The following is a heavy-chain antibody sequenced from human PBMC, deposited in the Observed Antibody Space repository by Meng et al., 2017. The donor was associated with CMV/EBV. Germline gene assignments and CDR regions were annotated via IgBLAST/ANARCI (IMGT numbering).Heavy chain of an antibody. CDR2: IMPASGNT. CDR1: GYTFTGHF. D-gene: IGHD1-1*01. Sequence: ASVKVSCKTSGYTFTGHFFHWIRQAPGQGLEWMGWIMPASGNTHYAQAFQGRVTLTTDTSISTAYMELSGLTSDVTAVYYCARDHNWGPDYWGQGTLVTVSS. J-gene: IGHJ4*02. V-gene: IGHV1-2*02. CDR3: ARDHNWGPDY.